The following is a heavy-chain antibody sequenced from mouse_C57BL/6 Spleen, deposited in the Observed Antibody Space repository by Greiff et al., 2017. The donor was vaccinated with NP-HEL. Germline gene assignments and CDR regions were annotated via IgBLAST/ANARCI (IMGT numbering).Heavy chain of an antibody. CDR2: IDPSDSYT. D-gene: IGHD2-3*01. CDR1: GYTFTSYW. J-gene: IGHJ2*01. Sequence: QVQLQQPGAELVMPGASVKLSCKASGYTFTSYWMHWVKQRPGQGLEWIGEIDPSDSYTNYNQKFKGKSTLTVDKSSSTAYMQLSSLTSKDSAVYYCARIYDGPTGDYWGQGTTLTVSS. CDR3: ARIYDGPTGDY. V-gene: IGHV1-69*01.